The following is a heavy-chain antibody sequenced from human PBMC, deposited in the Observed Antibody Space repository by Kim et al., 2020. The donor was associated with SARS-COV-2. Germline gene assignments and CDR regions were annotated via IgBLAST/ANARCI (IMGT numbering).Heavy chain of an antibody. CDR1: GFTFSSYW. CDR3: AREGYDILTGYTSFDY. Sequence: GGSLRLSCAASGFTFSSYWMHWVRQAPGKGLVWVSRINSDGSSTSYADSVKGRFTISRDNAKNTLYLQMNSLRAEDTAVYYCAREGYDILTGYTSFDYWGQGTLVTVSS. CDR2: INSDGSST. D-gene: IGHD3-9*01. V-gene: IGHV3-74*01. J-gene: IGHJ4*02.